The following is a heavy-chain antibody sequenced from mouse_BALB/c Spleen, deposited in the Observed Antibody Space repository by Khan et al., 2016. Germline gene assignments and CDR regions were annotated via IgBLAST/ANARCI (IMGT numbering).Heavy chain of an antibody. CDR1: GFNIKDTY. CDR2: TDPAHGNT. Sequence: VQLKQSGAELVKPGASVKLSCTASGFNIKDTYMHWVKQRPEQGLEWIGRTDPAHGNTKYDPKFQGKATITADTSFNTAYLPPSSLTSEDNAVYYCARSPKDTDVEFAYWSQGTLVTVSA. CDR3: ARSPKDTDVEFAY. V-gene: IGHV14-3*02. J-gene: IGHJ3*01.